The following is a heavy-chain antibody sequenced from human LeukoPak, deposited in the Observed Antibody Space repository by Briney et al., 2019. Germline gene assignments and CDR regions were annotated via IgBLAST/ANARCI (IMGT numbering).Heavy chain of an antibody. CDR2: IYYSGST. CDR3: ARAYSSGWYID. CDR1: GGSTSSYY. D-gene: IGHD6-19*01. Sequence: SETLSLTCTVSGGSTSSYYWSWIRQPPGKGLEWIGYIYYSGSTNYNPSLKSRVTISVDTSKNQFSLKLSSVTAADTAVYYCARAYSSGWYIDWGQGTLVTVSS. J-gene: IGHJ4*02. V-gene: IGHV4-59*01.